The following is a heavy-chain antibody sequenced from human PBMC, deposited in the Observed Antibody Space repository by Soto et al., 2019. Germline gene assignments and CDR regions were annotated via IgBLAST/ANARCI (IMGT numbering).Heavy chain of an antibody. J-gene: IGHJ1*01. CDR1: GFTFTWYY. Sequence: QVQLVQSGAEVKEPGASVKVSCKASGFTFTWYYMHWVRQAPGQGLEWMGIINPSGVSTSYAQKFQGRVTMTKDTSTSPVYMELSSLRSEDTAVYYCTRTKTNQNAEYFEYWGQGTLVTVSS. V-gene: IGHV1-46*03. CDR2: INPSGVST. CDR3: TRTKTNQNAEYFEY.